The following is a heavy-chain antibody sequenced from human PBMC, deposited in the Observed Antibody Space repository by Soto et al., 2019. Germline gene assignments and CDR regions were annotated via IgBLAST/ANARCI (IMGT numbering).Heavy chain of an antibody. Sequence: ASVKVSCKASGYTFTSYGISWVRQAPGQGLEWMGWISAYNGNTNYAQKLQGRVTMTTDTSTSTAYMELRSLRSDDTAVYYCARAAYYDILTGYFLDYWGQGTLVTVSS. CDR2: ISAYNGNT. CDR3: ARAAYYDILTGYFLDY. CDR1: GYTFTSYG. D-gene: IGHD3-9*01. J-gene: IGHJ4*02. V-gene: IGHV1-18*01.